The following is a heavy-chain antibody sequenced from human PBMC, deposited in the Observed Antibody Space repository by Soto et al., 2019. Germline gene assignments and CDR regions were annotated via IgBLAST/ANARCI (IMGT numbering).Heavy chain of an antibody. V-gene: IGHV3-7*01. CDR3: ARRYSSSWSGFDP. CDR2: IKQDGSEK. J-gene: IGHJ5*02. Sequence: GGSLRLSCVASGFTLSSYWMSWVRQCPGKGLEWVANIKQDGSEKYYVDSVKGRFTISRDNAKNSLFLQMNSLRAEDTAVYYCARRYSSSWSGFDPWGQGTLVTVSS. CDR1: GFTLSSYW. D-gene: IGHD6-13*01.